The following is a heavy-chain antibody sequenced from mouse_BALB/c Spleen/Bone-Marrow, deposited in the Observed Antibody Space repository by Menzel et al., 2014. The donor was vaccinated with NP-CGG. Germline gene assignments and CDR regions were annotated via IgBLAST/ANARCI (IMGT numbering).Heavy chain of an antibody. CDR1: GFNIKDTY. CDR3: ASYVYGYYFDY. D-gene: IGHD2-2*01. V-gene: IGHV14-3*02. Sequence: EVQLVESGAELVKSGASVKLSSTASGFNIKDTYMHWVKQRPEQGLEWIGRIDPANGNTKYDPKFQGKATITADTSSNTAYLQLSSLTSEDTAVYYCASYVYGYYFDYWGQGTTLTVSS. J-gene: IGHJ2*01. CDR2: IDPANGNT.